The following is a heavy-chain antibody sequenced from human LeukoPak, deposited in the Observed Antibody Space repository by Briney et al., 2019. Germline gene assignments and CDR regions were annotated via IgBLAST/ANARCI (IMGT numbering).Heavy chain of an antibody. CDR3: ARRVSGGPFDS. J-gene: IGHJ4*02. V-gene: IGHV4-34*01. D-gene: IGHD3-16*01. CDR2: INHSGST. CDR1: GGSFSGYY. Sequence: SETLSLTCAVYGGSFSGYYWSWIRQPPGKGLEWIGEINHSGSTYYSPSLKSRVTISVDTSKNQFSLRLSSVTAADTAEYYCARRVSGGPFDSWGQGTLVTVSS.